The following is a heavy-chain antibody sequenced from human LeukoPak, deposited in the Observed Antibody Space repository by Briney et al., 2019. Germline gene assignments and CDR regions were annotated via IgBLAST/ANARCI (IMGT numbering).Heavy chain of an antibody. CDR1: GGSISSYY. CDR3: ARASAAGPRCSWFDP. CDR2: IYYSGST. Sequence: SETLSLTCTVSGGSISSYYWSWIRQPPGKGLEWLGYIYYSGSTNYNPSLKSRVTISVDTSRNQFSLKFSSVPAAATAVYSGARASAAGPRCSWFDPWAREPWSPSPQ. J-gene: IGHJ5*02. V-gene: IGHV4-59*01. D-gene: IGHD6-13*01.